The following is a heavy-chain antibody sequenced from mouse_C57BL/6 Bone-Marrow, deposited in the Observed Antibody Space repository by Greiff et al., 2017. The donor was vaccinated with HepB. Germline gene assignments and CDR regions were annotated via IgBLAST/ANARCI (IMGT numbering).Heavy chain of an antibody. V-gene: IGHV5-4*01. CDR3: ARDRNGAWFAY. CDR2: ISDGGSYT. CDR1: GFTFSSYA. Sequence: EVHLVESGGGLVKPGGSLKLSCAASGFTFSSYAMSWVRQTPEKRLEWVATISDGGSYTYYPDNVKGRFTISRDNAKNNLYLQMSHLKSEDTAMYYCARDRNGAWFAYWGQGTLVTVSA. J-gene: IGHJ3*01.